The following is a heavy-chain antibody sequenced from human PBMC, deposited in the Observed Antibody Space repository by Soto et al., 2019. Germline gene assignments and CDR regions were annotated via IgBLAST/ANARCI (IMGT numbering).Heavy chain of an antibody. D-gene: IGHD6-13*01. CDR3: ARKGAAASYAHYYMDV. J-gene: IGHJ6*03. Sequence: LETLPHTCTVSGGSSIPYYWSWIRQPTGKGLEWIGYVYYSGNTNYNPSLESRVTISVDTSRNRFSLNLTSATAADTAVYYCARKGAAASYAHYYMDVWGRGTAVTSP. V-gene: IGHV4-59*01. CDR2: VYYSGNT. CDR1: GGSSIPYY.